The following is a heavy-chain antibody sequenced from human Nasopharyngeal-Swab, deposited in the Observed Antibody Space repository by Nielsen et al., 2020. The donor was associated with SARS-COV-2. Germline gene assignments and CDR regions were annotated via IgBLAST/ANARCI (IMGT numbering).Heavy chain of an antibody. CDR2: ISSSSTYI. Sequence: GESLKISCAASGFTFSSYNMNWVRQAPGKGLEWVSSISSSSTYIYYAGSVKGRFTISRDSAKSSLYLQMNSLRAEDTAVYYCARDGLDYDFWSAYFMDVWGQGTTVTVSS. CDR3: ARDGLDYDFWSAYFMDV. D-gene: IGHD3-3*01. J-gene: IGHJ6*02. V-gene: IGHV3-21*06. CDR1: GFTFSSYN.